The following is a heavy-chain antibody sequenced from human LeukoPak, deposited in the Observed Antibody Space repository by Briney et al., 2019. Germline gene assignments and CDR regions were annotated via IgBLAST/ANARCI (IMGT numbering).Heavy chain of an antibody. Sequence: GGSLRLSCTASGITFGDYAMSWFRQAPGKGLEWVGFIRSKAYGGTTEYAASVKGRFTISRDDSKSIAYLQMNSLKTEDTAVYYCTRDMSYDILTGTTGVDIWGQGTMVTVSS. CDR3: TRDMSYDILTGTTGVDI. V-gene: IGHV3-49*03. D-gene: IGHD3-9*01. CDR1: GITFGDYA. J-gene: IGHJ3*02. CDR2: IRSKAYGGTT.